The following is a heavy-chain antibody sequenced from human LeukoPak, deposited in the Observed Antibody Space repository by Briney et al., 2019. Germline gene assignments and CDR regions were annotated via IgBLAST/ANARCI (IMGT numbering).Heavy chain of an antibody. CDR2: IIPILGIA. J-gene: IGHJ3*02. V-gene: IGHV1-69*04. CDR1: GGTFSSYA. CDR3: ARSRYTMVRGVTFLITDAFDI. D-gene: IGHD3-10*01. Sequence: SVKLSCKASGGTFSSYAISWVRQAPGQGPEWMGRIIPILGIANYAQKFQGRVTITADKSTSTAYMELSSLRSEDTAVYYCARSRYTMVRGVTFLITDAFDIWGQGTMVTVSS.